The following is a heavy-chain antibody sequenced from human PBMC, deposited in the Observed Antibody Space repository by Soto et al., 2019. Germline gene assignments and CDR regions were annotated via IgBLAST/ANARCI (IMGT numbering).Heavy chain of an antibody. Sequence: QVQLVESGGGVVQPGRSLRLSCAASGFTFSSYAMHWVRQAPGKGLEWVAVISYDGSNKYYADSVKGRFTISRDNSKNTLYLQMNSLRAEDTAVYYCAREGSGDSSGWYREWGQGTLVTVSS. CDR3: AREGSGDSSGWYRE. CDR2: ISYDGSNK. D-gene: IGHD6-19*01. J-gene: IGHJ4*02. CDR1: GFTFSSYA. V-gene: IGHV3-30-3*01.